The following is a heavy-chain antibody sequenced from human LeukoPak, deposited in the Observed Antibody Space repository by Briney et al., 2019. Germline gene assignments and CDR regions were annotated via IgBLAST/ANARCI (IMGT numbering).Heavy chain of an antibody. CDR1: GGSISSGGYY. D-gene: IGHD3-10*01. J-gene: IGHJ4*02. V-gene: IGHV4-31*03. CDR2: IYYSGST. CDR3: AREGPRGCFDY. Sequence: SRTLSLTCTVSGGSISSGGYYWSWIRQHPGKGLEWIGYIYYSGSTYYNPSLKSRVTISVDTSKNQFSLKLSSVTAADTAVYYCAREGPRGCFDYWGQGTLVTVSS.